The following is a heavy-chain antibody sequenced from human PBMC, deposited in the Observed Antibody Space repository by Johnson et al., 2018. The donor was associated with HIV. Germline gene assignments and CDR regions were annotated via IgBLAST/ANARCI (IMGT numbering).Heavy chain of an antibody. Sequence: QVQLVESGGGLAKPAWSPRLSCAASGFTFSSYAMSWVRQAPGKGLEWVAVISFAGMKKHYADSVRGRFTISRDNSKNTLYLQMNSLRAEDTAVYYCAKGLAAFFAFDIWGQGTMVTVSS. J-gene: IGHJ3*02. CDR1: GFTFSSYA. CDR3: AKGLAAFFAFDI. V-gene: IGHV3-30*18. CDR2: ISFAGMKK. D-gene: IGHD3-3*01.